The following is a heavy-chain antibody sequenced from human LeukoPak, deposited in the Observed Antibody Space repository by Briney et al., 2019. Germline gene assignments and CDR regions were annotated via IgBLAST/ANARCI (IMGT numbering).Heavy chain of an antibody. J-gene: IGHJ4*02. CDR2: ISGSGGST. V-gene: IGHV3-23*01. CDR1: GFTFSSYA. CDR3: ARTDILTRRFDY. D-gene: IGHD3-9*01. Sequence: GGSLRLSCAASGFTFSSYAMSWVRQAPGKGLEWVSAISGSGGSTYYADSVKGRFTISRDNAKNSLYLQMNSLRAEDTAVYYCARTDILTRRFDYWGQGTLVTVSS.